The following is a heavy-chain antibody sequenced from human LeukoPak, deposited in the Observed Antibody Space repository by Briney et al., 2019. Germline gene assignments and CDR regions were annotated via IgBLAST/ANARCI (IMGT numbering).Heavy chain of an antibody. D-gene: IGHD1-26*01. CDR1: GFTVSSNY. V-gene: IGHV3-53*01. J-gene: IGHJ4*02. CDR2: IYSGGSI. CDR3: ARGPSYSGSYHRDFDY. Sequence: GGSLRLSCAASGFTVSSNYMSWVRQAPGKGLEWVSVIYSGGSIYYADSVKGRFTISRDNSKNTLYLQMNSLRAEDTAVYYCARGPSYSGSYHRDFDYWGQGTLVTVSS.